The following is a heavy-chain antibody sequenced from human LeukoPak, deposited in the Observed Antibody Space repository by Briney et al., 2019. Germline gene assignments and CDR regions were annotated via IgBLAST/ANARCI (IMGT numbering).Heavy chain of an antibody. J-gene: IGHJ4*02. D-gene: IGHD3-10*01. Sequence: PGGSLRLSCAASGFTFSNYAMHWVRQAPGKGLEWVAVLSFDGTNKYYANSVQGRFTISRDNSRNTLFLQMNSLRAEDTALYYCAGDMYDNGWSSFDYWGQGTLVTVSS. CDR3: AGDMYDNGWSSFDY. CDR2: LSFDGTNK. V-gene: IGHV3-30-3*01. CDR1: GFTFSNYA.